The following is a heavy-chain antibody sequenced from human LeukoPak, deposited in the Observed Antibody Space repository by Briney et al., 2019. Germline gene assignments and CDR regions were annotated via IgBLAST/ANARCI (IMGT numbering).Heavy chain of an antibody. Sequence: GGSLRLSCAASGFTFGRYWMSWVRQAPGKGPQWVANIKQDGSEKYYVDSVKGRFTIYRDNAKNSLYLQMNSLRAEDTAVYYCASTALLYYDSSGYTPPWGQGTLVTVSS. D-gene: IGHD3-22*01. CDR3: ASTALLYYDSSGYTPP. CDR2: IKQDGSEK. J-gene: IGHJ5*02. V-gene: IGHV3-7*01. CDR1: GFTFGRYW.